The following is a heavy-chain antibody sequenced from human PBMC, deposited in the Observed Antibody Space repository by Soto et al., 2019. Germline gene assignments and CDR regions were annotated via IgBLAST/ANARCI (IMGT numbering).Heavy chain of an antibody. CDR3: AKNQGVELVPLATVDWFDP. Sequence: PGGSLRLSCAASGFTFGSYAMTWGRQAPGKGLEWVASITNSGDRTEYADSVKGRFTISRDNSKSTVYLELNNLSAEDTAVYHCAKNQGVELVPLATVDWFDPWGQGSVVTVSS. CDR1: GFTFGSYA. J-gene: IGHJ5*02. V-gene: IGHV3-23*01. CDR2: ITNSGDRT. D-gene: IGHD1-26*01.